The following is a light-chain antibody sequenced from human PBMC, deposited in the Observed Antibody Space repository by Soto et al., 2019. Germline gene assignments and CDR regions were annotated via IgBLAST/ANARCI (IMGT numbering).Light chain of an antibody. CDR3: AAWDDSLNGRV. Sequence: QSVLTQPPSVSEAPRQRVTIPCSGSRPNIGNNAVSWYKQLPGKAPKLLIYYDDLLPSGVSDRFSGSKSGTSASLAISGLQSEDEADYYCAAWDDSLNGRVFGGGTKVTVL. CDR2: YDD. CDR1: RPNIGNNA. J-gene: IGLJ2*01. V-gene: IGLV1-36*01.